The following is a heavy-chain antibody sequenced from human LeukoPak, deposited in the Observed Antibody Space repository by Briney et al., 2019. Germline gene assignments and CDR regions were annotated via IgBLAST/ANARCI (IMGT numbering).Heavy chain of an antibody. CDR3: ARGSKYYDILG. Sequence: SETLSLTCTVSGGSVSSYYWSWIRQPAGKGLEWIGRIYTSGSTNYNPSLKSRVTISVDTSKNQFSLKLSSVTAADTAVYYCARGSKYYDILGWGQATLVTVSS. CDR1: GGSVSSYY. CDR2: IYTSGST. J-gene: IGHJ4*02. D-gene: IGHD3-9*01. V-gene: IGHV4-4*07.